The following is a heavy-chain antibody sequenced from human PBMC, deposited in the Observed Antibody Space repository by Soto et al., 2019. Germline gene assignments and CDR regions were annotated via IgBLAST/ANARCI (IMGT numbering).Heavy chain of an antibody. D-gene: IGHD4-17*01. CDR3: LNGDYY. CDR1: GFTFSSHV. J-gene: IGHJ4*02. CDR2: INSGSTSI. Sequence: GHLVESGGGLVQPGGSLRLSCAASGFTFSSHVMYWVRQAPGKGLEWVSSINSGSTSIYYADSVKGRFTISRDNGKNSLYLQMSSLRADDTAVYYCLNGDYYVGQGTLVTVSS. V-gene: IGHV3-48*01.